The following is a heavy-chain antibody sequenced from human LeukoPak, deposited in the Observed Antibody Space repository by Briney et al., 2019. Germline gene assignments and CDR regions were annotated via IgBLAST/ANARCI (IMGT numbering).Heavy chain of an antibody. Sequence: SETLSLTCAVYGGSFSGYYWSWIRQPPGKGLEWIGEINHSGSTNYNPSLKSRVTISVDTSKNQFSLKLSSVTAADTAVYYCARGVTIFGVVIIRYYYMDVWGKGTTVTVSS. D-gene: IGHD3-3*01. J-gene: IGHJ6*03. V-gene: IGHV4-34*01. CDR2: INHSGST. CDR1: GGSFSGYY. CDR3: ARGVTIFGVVIIRYYYMDV.